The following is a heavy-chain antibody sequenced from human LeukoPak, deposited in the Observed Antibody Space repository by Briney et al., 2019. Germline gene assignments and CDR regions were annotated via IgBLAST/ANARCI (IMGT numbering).Heavy chain of an antibody. Sequence: GGSLRPSCAASGFPFNTYSMSWVRQAPGKGLEWVSYISSISSIIYYADSVKGRFTISRDNARNSLYLQMNSLRAEDTAVYYCARSRPGTEAGQPNFDYWGQGTLVTVSS. CDR2: ISSISSII. D-gene: IGHD6-13*01. J-gene: IGHJ4*02. CDR1: GFPFNTYS. CDR3: ARSRPGTEAGQPNFDY. V-gene: IGHV3-48*01.